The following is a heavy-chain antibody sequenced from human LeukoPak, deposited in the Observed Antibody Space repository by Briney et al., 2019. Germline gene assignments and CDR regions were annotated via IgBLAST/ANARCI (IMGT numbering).Heavy chain of an antibody. J-gene: IGHJ4*02. CDR1: GGSISSGDYY. Sequence: PSETLSLTCTVSGGSISSGDYYWSWIRQPPGKGLEWIGYIYYSGSTYYNPSLKSRVTISVDTSENRFSLKLNSVTAAGTAIYYWARDTETEGLRFLDYWGQGIVVTVSS. D-gene: IGHD5-12*01. V-gene: IGHV4-30-4*01. CDR2: IYYSGST. CDR3: ARDTETEGLRFLDY.